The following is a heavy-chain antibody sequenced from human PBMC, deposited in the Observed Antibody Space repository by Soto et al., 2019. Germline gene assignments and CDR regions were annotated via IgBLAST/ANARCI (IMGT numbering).Heavy chain of an antibody. CDR2: IYYSGST. V-gene: IGHV4-59*01. CDR3: ARVRGAARSEYAFDI. D-gene: IGHD6-6*01. Sequence: KPSETLSLTCTVSGGSISSYYWSWIRQPPGKGLEWIGYIYYSGSTNYNPSLKSRVTISVDTSKNQFSLKLSSVTAADTAVYYCARVRGAARSEYAFDIWGQGTMVTVSS. CDR1: GGSISSYY. J-gene: IGHJ3*02.